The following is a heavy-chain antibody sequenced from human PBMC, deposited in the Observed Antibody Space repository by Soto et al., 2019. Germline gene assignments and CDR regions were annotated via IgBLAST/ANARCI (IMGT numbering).Heavy chain of an antibody. D-gene: IGHD2-2*01. J-gene: IGHJ6*02. Sequence: QVQLVQSGAEVKKPGASVKVSCKASGYTFTSYYMHWVRQAPGQGLEWMGIINPSGGSTSYAQKFQGRVPMTRDTSTSKVYMELSSLRSEDTAVYYCARCPGVVPALGVWGQGTTVTVSS. CDR1: GYTFTSYY. CDR2: INPSGGST. CDR3: ARCPGVVPALGV. V-gene: IGHV1-46*01.